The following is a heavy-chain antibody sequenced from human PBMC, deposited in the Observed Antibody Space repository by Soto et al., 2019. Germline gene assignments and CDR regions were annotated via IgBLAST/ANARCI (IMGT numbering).Heavy chain of an antibody. J-gene: IGHJ6*02. CDR1: GFTFSSYG. CDR3: AKEGGYDFYYYYGMDA. CDR2: ISYDGSNK. Sequence: GGSLRLSCAASGFTFSSYGMHWVRQAPGKGLEWVAVISYDGSNKYYADSVKGRFTISRDNSKNTLYLQMNSLRAEDTAVYYCAKEGGYDFYYYYGMDAWGQGTTVTVSS. V-gene: IGHV3-30*18. D-gene: IGHD5-12*01.